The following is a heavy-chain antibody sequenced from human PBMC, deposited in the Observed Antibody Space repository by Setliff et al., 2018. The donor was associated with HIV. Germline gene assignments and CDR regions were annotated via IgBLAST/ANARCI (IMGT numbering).Heavy chain of an antibody. V-gene: IGHV3-74*01. CDR1: GFTLSRYW. D-gene: IGHD6-13*01. CDR2: INSDGSST. J-gene: IGHJ4*02. Sequence: GGSLRLSCVASGFTLSRYWMHWVRQAPGKGLVWVSRINSDGSSTGYADSVKGRFTISRDNAKSTLFLEMNGLRVDDTAVYYCARGSLGSSWSFDYWGQGTLVTVSS. CDR3: ARGSLGSSWSFDY.